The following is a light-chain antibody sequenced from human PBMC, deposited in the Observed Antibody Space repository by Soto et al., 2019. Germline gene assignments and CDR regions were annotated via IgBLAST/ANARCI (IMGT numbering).Light chain of an antibody. V-gene: IGKV3-20*01. Sequence: EIVLTQSPGTLSLSPGERATLSCRASQSVSSSYLAWYQQKPGQAPRLLIDGASSRATGIPDRFSGSGSGTDFTLTISRLEPEEFAVYYCQQYGSSLLTFGGGTKVEIK. CDR1: QSVSSSY. CDR3: QQYGSSLLT. J-gene: IGKJ4*01. CDR2: GAS.